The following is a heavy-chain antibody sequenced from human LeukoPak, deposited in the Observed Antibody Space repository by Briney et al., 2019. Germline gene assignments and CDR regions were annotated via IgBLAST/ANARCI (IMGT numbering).Heavy chain of an antibody. J-gene: IGHJ6*04. CDR3: ARDRLIAAAGTLAGMDV. CDR2: IYYSGST. V-gene: IGHV4-30-4*01. D-gene: IGHD6-13*01. CDR1: GGSISSGDYY. Sequence: PSETLSLTCTVSGGSISSGDYYWSWIRQPPGKGLEWIGYIYYSGSTYYNPSLKSRVTISVDTSKNQFSLKPSSVTAADTAVYYCARDRLIAAAGTLAGMDVWGKGTTVTVSS.